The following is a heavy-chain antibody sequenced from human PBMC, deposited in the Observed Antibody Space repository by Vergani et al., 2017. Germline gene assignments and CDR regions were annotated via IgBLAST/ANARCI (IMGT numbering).Heavy chain of an antibody. CDR1: GFTFSTYD. J-gene: IGHJ4*02. CDR3: AKDLQTFNNVRRGVRGDVDY. CDR2: IGTAGDT. Sequence: EVQLVESGGGLVQPGGSLRLSCAASGFTFSTYDMHWVRQATGKGLEWVSAIGTAGDTYYPGSVKGRFTISRDNSKNTLYLQMNSLRAEDTAVYYCAKDLQTFNNVRRGVRGDVDYWGQGTLVTVSS. D-gene: IGHD3-10*01. V-gene: IGHV3-13*01.